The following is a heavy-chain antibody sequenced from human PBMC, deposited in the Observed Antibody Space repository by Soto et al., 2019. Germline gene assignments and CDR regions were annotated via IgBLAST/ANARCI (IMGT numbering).Heavy chain of an antibody. D-gene: IGHD3-22*01. CDR2: IYYSGST. CDR3: ARDRQGIYYDSSGYLDY. V-gene: IGHV4-31*03. Sequence: SETLSLTCTVSGGSISSGGYYWSWIRQHPGKGLEWIGYIYYSGSTYYNPSLKSRVTISVDTSKNQFSLKLSSVTAADTAVYYCARDRQGIYYDSSGYLDYWGQGTLVTVSS. CDR1: GGSISSGGYY. J-gene: IGHJ4*02.